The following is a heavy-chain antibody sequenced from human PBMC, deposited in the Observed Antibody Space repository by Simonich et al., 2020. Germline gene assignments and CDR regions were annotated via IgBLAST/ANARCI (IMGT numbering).Heavy chain of an antibody. CDR2: IYYSGST. CDR1: GGSISSSSYS. D-gene: IGHD6-6*01. Sequence: QLQLQESGPGLVKPSETLSLTCTVSGGSISSSSYSWGWIRQHPGKGLEWIGSIYYSGSTYDNPYLTSRVTIAVDTSKNQFSLKLSSVTAADTAAYYCARWAYSSSYFDYWGQGTLVTVSS. J-gene: IGHJ4*02. V-gene: IGHV4-39*01. CDR3: ARWAYSSSYFDY.